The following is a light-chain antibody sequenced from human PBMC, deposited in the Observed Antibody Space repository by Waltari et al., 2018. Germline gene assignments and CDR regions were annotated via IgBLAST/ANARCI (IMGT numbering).Light chain of an antibody. Sequence: DIQMTQSPSTLSASVGDRVTITCRASQSITRWLAWSQQKPGKAPKLLISKASSLENEVPSRFSGSGYGTEFTLTITSLQPDDSATFCCQHYSNYLPTFGGGTKVEIK. V-gene: IGKV1-5*03. CDR1: QSITRW. CDR2: KAS. CDR3: QHYSNYLPT. J-gene: IGKJ4*01.